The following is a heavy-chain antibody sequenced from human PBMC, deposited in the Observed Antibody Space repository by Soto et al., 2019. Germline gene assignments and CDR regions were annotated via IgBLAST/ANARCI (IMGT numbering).Heavy chain of an antibody. V-gene: IGHV6-1*01. CDR2: TYYRSKWNN. Sequence: SQTLSLTCAISVDSASKNRAACNWIRQSPSRGLEWLGRTYYRSKWNNDYAVSVKSRISISPDPSKNQFSLQLNSVTPEDTAVYYCVRMSVATEGYFDYWGQGTPVTVSS. J-gene: IGHJ4*02. CDR3: VRMSVATEGYFDY. CDR1: VDSASKNRAA. D-gene: IGHD5-12*01.